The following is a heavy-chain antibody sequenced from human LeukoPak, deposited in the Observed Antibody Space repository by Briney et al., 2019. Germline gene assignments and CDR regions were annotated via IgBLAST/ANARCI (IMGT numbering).Heavy chain of an antibody. J-gene: IGHJ6*02. Sequence: ASVKVSCTASGGTFSSYAISWVRQAPGQGLEWMGWISTYNGNTNYAQKLQGRVTMTTDTSTSTAYMELRSLRSDDTAVYYCARGDNPGYYYGMDVWGQGTTVTVSS. CDR2: ISTYNGNT. CDR1: GGTFSSYA. D-gene: IGHD3-9*01. V-gene: IGHV1-18*01. CDR3: ARGDNPGYYYGMDV.